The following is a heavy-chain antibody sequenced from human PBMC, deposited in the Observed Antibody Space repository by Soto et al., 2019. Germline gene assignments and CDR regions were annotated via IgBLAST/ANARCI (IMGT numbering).Heavy chain of an antibody. J-gene: IGHJ4*02. CDR2: ISGSGVST. Sequence: GGSLRLSCAASGFTFSSYAMGWVRQAPGKGLAWVSTISGSGVSTYYADSVKGRFTISRDNSKNTLYLQMNSLRAEDTALYYCAKDPRIGAAGTGDYWGQGTLVTAPQ. V-gene: IGHV3-23*01. CDR3: AKDPRIGAAGTGDY. D-gene: IGHD6-13*01. CDR1: GFTFSSYA.